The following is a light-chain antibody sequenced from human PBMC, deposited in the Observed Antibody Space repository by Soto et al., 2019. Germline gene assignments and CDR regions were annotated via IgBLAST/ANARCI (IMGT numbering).Light chain of an antibody. Sequence: QSVLTQPASVSGSPGQSITISCTGTSSDVGAYNFVSWHQQHPGKAPKLMIYKVYDRPSGISYRFSGSKSGNTASLTISRLQGEDEADYYCSAYTVSRTYVFGTGTKVTVL. V-gene: IGLV2-14*03. CDR2: KVY. J-gene: IGLJ1*01. CDR3: SAYTVSRTYV. CDR1: SSDVGAYNF.